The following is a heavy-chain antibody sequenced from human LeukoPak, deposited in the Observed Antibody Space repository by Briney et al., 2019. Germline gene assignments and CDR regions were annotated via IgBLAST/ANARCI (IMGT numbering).Heavy chain of an antibody. V-gene: IGHV4-4*07. CDR3: ARGRYCSSTSCYTGKYYYMDV. CDR1: GGSISSYY. CDR2: IYTSGST. D-gene: IGHD2-2*02. J-gene: IGHJ6*03. Sequence: SETLSLTCTVSGGSISSYYWSWIRQPAGKGLEWIGRIYTSGSTNYNPSLKSRVTMSVDTSKNQFSLKLSSVTAADTAVYYCARGRYCSSTSCYTGKYYYMDVWGKGTTVTVSS.